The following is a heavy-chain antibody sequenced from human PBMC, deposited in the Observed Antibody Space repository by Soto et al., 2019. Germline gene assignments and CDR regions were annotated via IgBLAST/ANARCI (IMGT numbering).Heavy chain of an antibody. J-gene: IGHJ6*01. CDR2: IIPIFGTA. V-gene: IGHV1-69*01. CDR3: ERSRTWGVDYYYYGMDV. Sequence: QVQLVQSGAEVKKPGSSVKVSCKASGGTFSSYAISWVRQAPGQGLEWMGGIIPIFGTANYAQKFQGRVTITADESTSTAYMELSSLRSEDTAVYYCERSRTWGVDYYYYGMDVLGQGTTVTVSS. D-gene: IGHD3-10*01. CDR1: GGTFSSYA.